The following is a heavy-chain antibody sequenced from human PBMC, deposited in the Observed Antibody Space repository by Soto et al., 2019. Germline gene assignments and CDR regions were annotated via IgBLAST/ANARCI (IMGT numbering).Heavy chain of an antibody. J-gene: IGHJ4*02. V-gene: IGHV1-18*01. D-gene: IGHD1-1*01. CDR1: GYGFTTYG. CDR2: ISAHNGNT. Sequence: QVHLVQSGAEVKKPGASVKVSCKGSGYGFTTYGITWVRQAPGQGLEWMAWISAHNGNTNYAQKLQGKVTVTRETSTSTAYMELASLRSDDKAVYYFARGRYGDYWRQGALVIVSS. CDR3: ARGRYGDY.